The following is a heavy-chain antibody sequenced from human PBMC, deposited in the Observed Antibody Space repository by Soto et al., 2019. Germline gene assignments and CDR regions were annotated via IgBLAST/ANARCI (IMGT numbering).Heavy chain of an antibody. CDR2: IYPGDSDS. V-gene: IGHV5-51*01. CDR3: AKQRKVTTAVDQMSFDY. D-gene: IGHD3-3*01. Sequence: PGESLKISCQASGYNFNHYYIAWMRQIPGRGLEWVGLIYPGDSDSRYSPSFQGQVTMSVDRSTDTAYLQWSSLKASDSGIYYCAKQRKVTTAVDQMSFDYWGQGTLVTVAS. CDR1: GYNFNHYY. J-gene: IGHJ4*02.